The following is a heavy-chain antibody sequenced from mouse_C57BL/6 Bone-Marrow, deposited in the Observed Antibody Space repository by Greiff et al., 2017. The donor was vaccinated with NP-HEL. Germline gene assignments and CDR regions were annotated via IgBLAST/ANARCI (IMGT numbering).Heavy chain of an antibody. D-gene: IGHD1-1*01. V-gene: IGHV2-4*01. J-gene: IGHJ4*01. CDR3: AKDDYYGSSYDAMDY. Sequence: VKLVESGPGLVQPSQSLSITCTVSGFSLTSYGVHWVRQPPGKGLEWLGVIWSGGSTDYNAAFISRLSISKDNSKSQVFFKMNSLQADDTAIYYCAKDDYYGSSYDAMDYWGQGTSVTVSS. CDR1: GFSLTSYG. CDR2: IWSGGST.